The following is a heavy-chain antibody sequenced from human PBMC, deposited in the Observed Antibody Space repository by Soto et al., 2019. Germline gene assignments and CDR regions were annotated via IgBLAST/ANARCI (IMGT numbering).Heavy chain of an antibody. V-gene: IGHV3-23*01. J-gene: IGHJ5*02. D-gene: IGHD6-6*01. CDR2: ISGSGGST. Sequence: GGSLRLSGAASGLTFSIYPMSWFRQAPGKGLEWVSAISGSGGSTYYADSVKGRFTISRDNSKNTLYLQMNSLRAEDTAVYYCATGYSSSSKWFDPWGQGTLVTVSS. CDR3: ATGYSSSSKWFDP. CDR1: GLTFSIYP.